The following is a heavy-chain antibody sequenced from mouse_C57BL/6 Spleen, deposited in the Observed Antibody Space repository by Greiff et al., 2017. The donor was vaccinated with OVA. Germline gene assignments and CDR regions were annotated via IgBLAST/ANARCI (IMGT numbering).Heavy chain of an antibody. CDR2: IYPGNSDT. CDR3: PGSHYYGSSYGAMDY. V-gene: IGHV1-5*01. CDR1: GYTFTSYW. J-gene: IGHJ4*01. D-gene: IGHD1-1*01. Sequence: EVQLQQSGTVLARPGASVKMSCKTSGYTFTSYWMHWVKQRPGQGLEWIGAIYPGNSDTSYNQKFKGKAKLTAVTSASTAYMELSSLTNEDSAVYYCPGSHYYGSSYGAMDYWGQGTPVTVSS.